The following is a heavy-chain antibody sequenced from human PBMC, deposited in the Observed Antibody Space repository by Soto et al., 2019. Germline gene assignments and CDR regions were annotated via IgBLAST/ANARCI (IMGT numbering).Heavy chain of an antibody. CDR2: INHSGST. CDR1: GGSFSGYY. V-gene: IGHV4-34*01. CDR3: HVDTAFPYYFDY. D-gene: IGHD5-18*01. J-gene: IGHJ4*02. Sequence: QVQLQQWGAGLLKPSEILSLTCAVYGGSFSGYYWSWIRQPLGKGLEWIGEINHSGSTNYNPSLKSAVTISVDTSKNQFSLKLSSVTAADTAVYYCHVDTAFPYYFDYWGQGTLVTVSS.